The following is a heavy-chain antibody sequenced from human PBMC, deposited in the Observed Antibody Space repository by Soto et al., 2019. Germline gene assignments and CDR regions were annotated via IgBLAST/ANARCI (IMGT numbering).Heavy chain of an antibody. CDR2: ISAHTGSS. CDR1: GYTFTSSG. D-gene: IGHD3-22*01. Sequence: ASVKVSCKACGYTFTSSGMSWVRQAPGQGLEWMGWISAHTGSSEYAQRFQGRVTMTTDRSTSTAYMELRSLRSDDTAVYYCARVFFYQCSDSSGGSSNDFDLWSQ. CDR3: ARVFFYQCSDSSGGSSNDFDL. V-gene: IGHV1-18*01. J-gene: IGHJ3*01.